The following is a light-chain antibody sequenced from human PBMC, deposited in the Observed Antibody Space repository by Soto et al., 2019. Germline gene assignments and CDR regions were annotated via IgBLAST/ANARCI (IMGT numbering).Light chain of an antibody. CDR1: RDIGND. CDR2: AAS. J-gene: IGKJ4*01. CDR3: QQTHTIPAVT. Sequence: AIQMTQSPSSLSASVGDRVTITCRASRDIGNDLGWYQQKPGKAPKHLIFAASNLQSGVPSRFSGGGSGTDFTLTISSLQADDFATYFCQQTHTIPAVTFGGGTKVEI. V-gene: IGKV1-6*01.